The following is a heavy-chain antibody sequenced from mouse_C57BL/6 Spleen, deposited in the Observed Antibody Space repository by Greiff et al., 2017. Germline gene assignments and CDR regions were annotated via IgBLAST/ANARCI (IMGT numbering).Heavy chain of an antibody. CDR2: IYPGDGDT. CDR1: GYAFSSYW. J-gene: IGHJ2*01. D-gene: IGHD4-1*01. V-gene: IGHV1-80*01. CDR3: ARWGLGYYFDY. Sequence: QVQLQQSGAELVKPGASVKISCKASGYAFSSYWMNWVKQRPGKGLEWIGQIYPGDGDTNYNGKFKGKATLTADKSSSTAYMQLSSLTSEDSAVYFCARWGLGYYFDYWGQGTTLTVSS.